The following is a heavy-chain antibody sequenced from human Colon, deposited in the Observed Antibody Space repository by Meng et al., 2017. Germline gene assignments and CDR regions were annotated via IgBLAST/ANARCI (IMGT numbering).Heavy chain of an antibody. V-gene: IGHV4-39*07. CDR3: VKDISTNYDDSGSFDL. CDR2: VYYGGST. CDR1: GGSIINSNYS. D-gene: IGHD3-22*01. Sequence: SETLSLTCSVSGGSIINSNYSWGWIRQPPGKGLEWIGSVYYGGSTYYNPALKNRVTISGDTSKSQFSLKLNSVSAADTAVYYCVKDISTNYDDSGSFDLWGLGTLVTVSS. J-gene: IGHJ4*02.